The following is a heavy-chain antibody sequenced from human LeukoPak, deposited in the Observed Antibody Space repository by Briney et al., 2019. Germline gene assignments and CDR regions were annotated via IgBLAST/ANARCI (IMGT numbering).Heavy chain of an antibody. CDR2: INHSGST. CDR1: GGSFSGYY. V-gene: IGHV4-34*01. J-gene: IGHJ4*02. CDR3: ARGGGDYGDPRRDFDY. Sequence: SETLSLTCAVYGGSFSGYYWSWIRQPPGKGLEWIGEINHSGSTNYNPSLKSRVTISVDTSKNQFSLKLSSVTAADTAVYYCARGGGDYGDPRRDFDYWGQGTLVTVSS. D-gene: IGHD4-17*01.